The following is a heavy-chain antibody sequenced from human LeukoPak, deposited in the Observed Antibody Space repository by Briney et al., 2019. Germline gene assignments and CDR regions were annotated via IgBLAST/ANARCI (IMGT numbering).Heavy chain of an antibody. Sequence: GGSLRLSCAASGFKFSSYSMKWVRQAPGKGLEWVSYISSSGSTIYYADSVKGRFTISRDNAKNSLYLQMNSLRAEDTAVYYCARNSGQSKVVAASFDPWGQGTLVTVSS. D-gene: IGHD2-15*01. CDR2: ISSSGSTI. CDR1: GFKFSSYS. V-gene: IGHV3-48*04. CDR3: ARNSGQSKVVAASFDP. J-gene: IGHJ5*02.